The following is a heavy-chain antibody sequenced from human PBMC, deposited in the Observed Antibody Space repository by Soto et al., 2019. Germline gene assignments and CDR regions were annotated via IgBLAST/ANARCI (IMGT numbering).Heavy chain of an antibody. CDR1: GFPFTSYS. CDR3: ARGLVVTAKGWFDL. Sequence: QVQLVESGGGVVQRGGSLRLSCAASGFPFTSYSMNWVRQSPGKGREWVAVISYDGKRIYYADSVKGRFTISRDNAKNTMFLQMSGLRPEDTAVYYCARGLVVTAKGWFDLWGQGTQVTVSS. CDR2: ISYDGKRI. J-gene: IGHJ5*02. V-gene: IGHV3-30-3*02. D-gene: IGHD2-21*02.